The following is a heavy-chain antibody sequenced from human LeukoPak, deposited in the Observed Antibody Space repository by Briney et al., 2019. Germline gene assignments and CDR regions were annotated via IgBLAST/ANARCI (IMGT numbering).Heavy chain of an antibody. J-gene: IGHJ4*02. CDR2: ISGSGAST. Sequence: GGSLRLSCLTSGFTLSTNAMSWVRQAPGKGLEWISGISGSGASTYYADSVKGRFTISRDDSRNTLYLQMNSLRGDDTAVYYCAKDVGKWESLHFFDYWGQGTLVTVSS. CDR3: AKDVGKWESLHFFDY. V-gene: IGHV3-23*01. D-gene: IGHD1-26*01. CDR1: GFTLSTNA.